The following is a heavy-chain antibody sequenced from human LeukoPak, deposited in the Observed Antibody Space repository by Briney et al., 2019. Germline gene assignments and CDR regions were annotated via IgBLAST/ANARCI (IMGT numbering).Heavy chain of an antibody. D-gene: IGHD3-3*01. CDR3: ARDSGGSGYLWFDP. Sequence: SETLSLTCTVSGGSISRYYWSWIRQPPGKGLEWFGYVYDSGTTNYNPSLKSRVSISVDASKNQFSLRLNSVTAADTAVYYCARDSGGSGYLWFDPWGQGTLVTVSS. CDR2: VYDSGTT. CDR1: GGSISRYY. V-gene: IGHV4-59*01. J-gene: IGHJ5*02.